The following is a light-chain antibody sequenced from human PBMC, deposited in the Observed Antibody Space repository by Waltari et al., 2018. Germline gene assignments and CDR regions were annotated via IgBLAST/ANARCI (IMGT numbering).Light chain of an antibody. CDR3: QKYVNLPAT. CDR2: HAS. Sequence: EIVLTQSPGTLSLSPGARATLSCRASQSVDKYLAWYQQKPGQAPRLLIYHASIRATGIPDRFSGSGSGTDFSLTISRLEPEDFAVYYCQKYVNLPATFGQGTKVEIK. J-gene: IGKJ1*01. V-gene: IGKV3-20*01. CDR1: QSVDKY.